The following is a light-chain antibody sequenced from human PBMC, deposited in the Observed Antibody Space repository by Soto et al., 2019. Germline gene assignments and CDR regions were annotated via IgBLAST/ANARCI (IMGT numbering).Light chain of an antibody. CDR2: DTD. CDR1: TGPVTNGHF. J-gene: IGLJ1*01. Sequence: QAVVTQEPSLTVSPGGTVTLTCGSSTGPVTNGHFPYWFQQKPGQAPKPIIYDTDNKHSWTPARFSASLLGDKAALTLSGALPEDEADYYCLLSYTGRLYVFGPGTKLTVL. CDR3: LLSYTGRLYV. V-gene: IGLV7-46*01.